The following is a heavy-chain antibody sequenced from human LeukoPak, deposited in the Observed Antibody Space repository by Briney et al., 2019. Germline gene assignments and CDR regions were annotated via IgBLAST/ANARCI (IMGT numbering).Heavy chain of an antibody. CDR1: GFTFSDYY. CDR3: ARVRSSGSPLDY. CDR2: ISKSSSST. Sequence: GGSLRLSCAASGFTFSDYYMSWIRQAPGKGLEWVSYISKSSSSTNYADSVKGRFSISRDNAKNSLYLQLNSLTVEDTAVYYCARVRSSGSPLDYWGQGTRVTVS. D-gene: IGHD3-10*01. J-gene: IGHJ4*02. V-gene: IGHV3-11*05.